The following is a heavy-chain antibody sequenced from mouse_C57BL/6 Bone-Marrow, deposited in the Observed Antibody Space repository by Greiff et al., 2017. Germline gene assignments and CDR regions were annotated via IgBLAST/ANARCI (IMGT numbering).Heavy chain of an antibody. D-gene: IGHD2-13*01. CDR1: GFTFSDYY. Sequence: DVKLVESEGGLVQPGSSMKLSCTASGFTFSDYYMAWVRQVPEKGLEWVANINYDGSSTYYMDSLKSRFIISRDNAKNILYLQMSSMTSEDTATYYCARGGLYAMDYGGQGTSVTVSS. CDR3: ARGGLYAMDY. CDR2: INYDGSST. J-gene: IGHJ4*01. V-gene: IGHV5-16*01.